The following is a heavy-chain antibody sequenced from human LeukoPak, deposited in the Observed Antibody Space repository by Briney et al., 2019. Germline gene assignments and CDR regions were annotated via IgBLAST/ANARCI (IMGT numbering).Heavy chain of an antibody. D-gene: IGHD2-15*01. CDR2: IIPILGTA. Sequence: SVTVSCKASGGTFSSYAISWVRQAPGQGLEWMGGIIPILGTANYAQKFQGRVTITTDESTSTAYMELSSLRSEDTAVYYCAFRVVAATIYYWGQGTLVTVSS. CDR3: AFRVVAATIYY. CDR1: GGTFSSYA. V-gene: IGHV1-69*05. J-gene: IGHJ4*02.